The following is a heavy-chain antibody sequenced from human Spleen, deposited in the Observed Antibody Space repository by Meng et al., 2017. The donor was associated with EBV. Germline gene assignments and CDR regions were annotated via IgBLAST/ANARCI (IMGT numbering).Heavy chain of an antibody. CDR3: TRGFGGNYKYFDL. Sequence: GQLVESGGGLVQPGGSLRLSCAASGFTFSAYDMHWVRQVTGKSLEWVSGIGTASDTYYPDSLKGRFSISRENAKNSLNLQMNSLRAGDTAVYYCTRGFGGNYKYFDLWGRGTLVTASS. CDR2: IGTASDT. D-gene: IGHD1-26*01. V-gene: IGHV3-13*01. J-gene: IGHJ2*01. CDR1: GFTFSAYD.